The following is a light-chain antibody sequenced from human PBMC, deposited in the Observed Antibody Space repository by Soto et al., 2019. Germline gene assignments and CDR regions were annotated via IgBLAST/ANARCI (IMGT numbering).Light chain of an antibody. CDR3: QQYNNGPPVT. V-gene: IGKV3D-15*01. CDR2: GAS. J-gene: IGKJ3*01. Sequence: EIVLTQSPGTLSLSPGERATLSCRASQSVSNNYLAWYQQKPGQAPRLLIYGASNRATGIPDRFSGSGSGTEFTLTISSLQSEDFAVYFCQQYNNGPPVTFGPGTKVDNK. CDR1: QSVSNN.